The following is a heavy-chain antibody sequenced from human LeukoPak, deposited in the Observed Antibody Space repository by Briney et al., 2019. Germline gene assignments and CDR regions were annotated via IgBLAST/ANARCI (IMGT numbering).Heavy chain of an antibody. CDR3: ATEQQLDTGFDP. Sequence: ASVKVSCKASGYTFTSYDINWVRQATGIGLEWMGGFDPEDGETIYAQKFQGRVTMTEDTSTDTAYMELSSLRSEDTAVYYCATEQQLDTGFDPWGQGTLFTVSS. V-gene: IGHV1-24*01. CDR2: FDPEDGET. CDR1: GYTFTSYD. D-gene: IGHD6-13*01. J-gene: IGHJ5*02.